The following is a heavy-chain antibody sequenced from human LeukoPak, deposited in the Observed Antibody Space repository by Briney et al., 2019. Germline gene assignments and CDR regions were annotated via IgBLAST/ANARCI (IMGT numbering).Heavy chain of an antibody. J-gene: IGHJ6*03. CDR3: ATTVTPYYYYYYMDV. Sequence: SETLSLTCTVSVGSISSHYWSWIRQPPGKGLEWIGYIYYSGSTNHNPSLKSRVTISVDTAKNQFSLKLSSVTAADTAVDYCATTVTPYYYYYYMDVWGKGTTVTVPS. D-gene: IGHD4-11*01. V-gene: IGHV4-59*11. CDR1: VGSISSHY. CDR2: IYYSGST.